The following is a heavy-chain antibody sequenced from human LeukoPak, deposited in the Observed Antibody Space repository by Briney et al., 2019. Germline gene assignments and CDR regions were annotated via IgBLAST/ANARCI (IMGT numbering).Heavy chain of an antibody. D-gene: IGHD2/OR15-2a*01. Sequence: GTSLRLSCAASGFTFSNYGMHWVRQAPGKGLEWLAVISYDGSNKYYADSVKGRFTISRDNSKNTLYLQMNSLRAEDTAVYYCARRNLANIDYWGQGTLVTVSS. CDR3: ARRNLANIDY. CDR1: GFTFSNYG. V-gene: IGHV3-30*03. J-gene: IGHJ4*02. CDR2: ISYDGSNK.